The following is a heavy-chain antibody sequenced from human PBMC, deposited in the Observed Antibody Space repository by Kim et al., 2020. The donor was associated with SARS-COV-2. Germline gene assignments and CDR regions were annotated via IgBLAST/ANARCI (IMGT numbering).Heavy chain of an antibody. CDR2: MNPNSGNT. D-gene: IGHD2-2*01. CDR1: GYTFTSYD. CDR3: ARAEFYCSSTSCYWGAFDI. V-gene: IGHV1-8*01. Sequence: ASVKVSCKASGYTFTSYDINWVRQATGQGLEWMGWMNPNSGNTGYAQKFQGRVTMTRNTSISTAYMELSSLRSEDTAVYYCARAEFYCSSTSCYWGAFDIWGQGTMVTVSS. J-gene: IGHJ3*02.